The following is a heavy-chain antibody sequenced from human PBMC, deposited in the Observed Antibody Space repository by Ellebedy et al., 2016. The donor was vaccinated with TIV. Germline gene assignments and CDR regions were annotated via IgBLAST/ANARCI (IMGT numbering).Heavy chain of an antibody. D-gene: IGHD2-21*01. CDR1: GGSISTYY. Sequence: MPSETLSLTCTVSGGSISTYYWSWIRQPPGKGLEWIGYIYYSGSTNYNPSLKSRVTISVDTSKNQFSLKLSSVTAADTAVYYCARPGGDGNAFDIWGQGTMVTVSS. V-gene: IGHV4-59*01. CDR2: IYYSGST. CDR3: ARPGGDGNAFDI. J-gene: IGHJ3*02.